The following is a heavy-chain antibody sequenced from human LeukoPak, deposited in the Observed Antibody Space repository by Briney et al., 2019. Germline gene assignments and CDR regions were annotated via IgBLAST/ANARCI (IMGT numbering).Heavy chain of an antibody. V-gene: IGHV3-21*04. CDR1: GFTFSSYS. Sequence: GGSLRLSCAASGFTFSSYSMNWVRQAPGKGLEWVSSISSSSSYIYYADSVKGRFTISRDNAKNSLYLQMNSLRAEDTAVYYCTRSEWEPTLINWFDPWGQGTLVTVSS. CDR3: TRSEWEPTLINWFDP. J-gene: IGHJ5*02. D-gene: IGHD1-26*01. CDR2: ISSSSSYI.